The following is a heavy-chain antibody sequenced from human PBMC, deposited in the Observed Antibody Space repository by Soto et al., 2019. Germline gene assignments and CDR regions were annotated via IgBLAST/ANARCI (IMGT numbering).Heavy chain of an antibody. J-gene: IGHJ6*02. CDR1: GFTFCSYA. D-gene: IGHD5-18*01. CDR2: FSGSGGST. V-gene: IGHV3-23*01. Sequence: PGGSLRLSRSTSGFTFCSYAISRVPPAPGKGLEWVSAFSGSGGSTYYADSVKGRFTISRDNSRNTLYLQMNSLRAEDTAVYYCTREPTNTAMVGLQLRNYYDYGVEGRGQGTTVTVSS. CDR3: TREPTNTAMVGLQLRNYYDYGVEG.